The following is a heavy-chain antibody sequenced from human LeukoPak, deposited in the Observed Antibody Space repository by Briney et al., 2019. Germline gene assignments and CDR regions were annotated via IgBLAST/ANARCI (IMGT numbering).Heavy chain of an antibody. D-gene: IGHD3-10*01. CDR2: ISHDGSNK. CDR1: GFTFSSYG. CDR3: ANENYYGSGSYPGY. Sequence: GGSLRPSCAASGFTFSSYGMHWVRQAPGKGLEWVAVISHDGSNKYYADSVKGRFTISRDNSKNTLYLQMNSLRAEDTAVYYCANENYYGSGSYPGYWGQGTLVTVSS. V-gene: IGHV3-30*18. J-gene: IGHJ4*02.